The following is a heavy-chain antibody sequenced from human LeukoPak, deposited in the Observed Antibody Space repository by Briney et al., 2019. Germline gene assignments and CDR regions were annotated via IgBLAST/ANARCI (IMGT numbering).Heavy chain of an antibody. V-gene: IGHV3-23*01. CDR2: ISGSGGST. Sequence: GGSLRLSCAASGFTFSSYAMSWVRQAPGKGLEWVSAISGSGGSTYYADSVKGRFTISRDNSKNTLYLQMNSLRAEDTAVYYCAKDDSSCMRVALDYWGQGTLVTVSS. CDR1: GFTFSSYA. D-gene: IGHD6-13*01. J-gene: IGHJ4*02. CDR3: AKDDSSCMRVALDY.